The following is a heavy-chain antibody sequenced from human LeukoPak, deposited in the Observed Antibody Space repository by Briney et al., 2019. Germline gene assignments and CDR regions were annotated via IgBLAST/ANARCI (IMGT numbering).Heavy chain of an antibody. J-gene: IGHJ4*02. V-gene: IGHV3-21*04. CDR3: AKGQELDDGVFDS. Sequence: GGSLRLSCAASGFPFSSYSMNWVRQAPGKGLEWVSSISSSSTYIYYADSVKGRFTISRDNSRQTLFLQMSSLRVEDTATYYCAKGQELDDGVFDSWGQGTLVTVSS. D-gene: IGHD1-1*01. CDR2: ISSSSTYI. CDR1: GFPFSSYS.